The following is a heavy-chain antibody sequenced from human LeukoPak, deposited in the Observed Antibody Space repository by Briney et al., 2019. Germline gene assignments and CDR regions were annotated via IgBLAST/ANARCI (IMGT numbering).Heavy chain of an antibody. CDR2: IYHSGST. D-gene: IGHD5-24*01. V-gene: IGHV4-30-2*01. CDR1: GDSISSAGYY. J-gene: IGHJ4*02. CDR3: ARGPIDGSPDY. Sequence: PSQTLSLTCTVSGDSISSAGYYWSWIRQPPGKGLEWIGHIYHSGSTNYNPSLKSRVTISVDTSKNQFSLKLSSVTAADTAVYYCARGPIDGSPDYWGQGTLVTVSS.